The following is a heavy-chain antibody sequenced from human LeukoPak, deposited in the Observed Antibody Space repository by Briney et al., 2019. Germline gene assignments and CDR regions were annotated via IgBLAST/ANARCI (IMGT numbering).Heavy chain of an antibody. CDR2: ISTSGDTT. Sequence: GGSLRLSCAASKFTFSSYAMSWVRQAPGKGLEWVSGISTSGDTTYYADSVKGRFTISRDNSKNTLNLQMNRLRVEDTAVYYCVGATEVWGQGTTDTVSS. V-gene: IGHV3-23*01. CDR3: VGATEV. D-gene: IGHD1-26*01. CDR1: KFTFSSYA. J-gene: IGHJ6*02.